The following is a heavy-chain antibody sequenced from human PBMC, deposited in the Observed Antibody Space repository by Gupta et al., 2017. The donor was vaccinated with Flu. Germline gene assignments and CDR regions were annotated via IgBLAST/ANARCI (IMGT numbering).Heavy chain of an antibody. CDR3: AKDTGPIVATMGDY. Sequence: QVQLVESGGGVVQPGRSLTLSCAASGFTFSSHGMHWVRQAPGKGMEWVAVISKDGTYKYFADSVKGRFTISRDNSKNTLFLQMNSLRADDTALYYCAKDTGPIVATMGDYWGQGTLVTVSS. CDR2: ISKDGTYK. J-gene: IGHJ4*02. CDR1: GFTFSSHG. D-gene: IGHD5-12*01. V-gene: IGHV3-30*18.